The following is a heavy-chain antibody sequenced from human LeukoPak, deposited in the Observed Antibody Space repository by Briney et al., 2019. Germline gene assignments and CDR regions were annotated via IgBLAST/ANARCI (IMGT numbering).Heavy chain of an antibody. CDR2: IYSGGST. V-gene: IGHV3-66*01. Sequence: GGSLRLSCAVSGFTVSNNYMNWVRQAPGKGLEWVSVIYSGGSTYSADSVKGRFTISRDNSKNTLYLQMNSLRAEDTAVYYCARGGLEPVDYWGQGTLVTVSS. D-gene: IGHD1-14*01. J-gene: IGHJ4*02. CDR3: ARGGLEPVDY. CDR1: GFTVSNNY.